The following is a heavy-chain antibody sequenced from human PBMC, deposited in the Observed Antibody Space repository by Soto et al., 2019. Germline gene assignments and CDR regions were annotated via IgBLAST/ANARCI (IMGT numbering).Heavy chain of an antibody. Sequence: GESLKISCKDSGYNFASYWIGWVRQMPGKGLEWMGSIYPRDSDTRYSPSFQGQVTISADKSISTAYLQWSSLKASHTAMYYCARLGASGSTSPAFYYNALDVRGQGTTVTVSS. CDR3: ARLGASGSTSPAFYYNALDV. V-gene: IGHV5-51*01. J-gene: IGHJ6*02. CDR2: IYPRDSDT. D-gene: IGHD2-15*01. CDR1: GYNFASYW.